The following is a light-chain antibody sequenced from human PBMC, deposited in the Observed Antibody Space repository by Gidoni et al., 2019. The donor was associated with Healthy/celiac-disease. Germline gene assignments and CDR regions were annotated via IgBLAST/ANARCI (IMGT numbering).Light chain of an antibody. V-gene: IGLV2-14*03. J-gene: IGLJ1*01. CDR2: DFS. Sequence: QSALTQPASVSGSPGQSITISCTGTSSDVGGYNYVSWYQQHPGKVPKLLIYDFSNRPSGVSNRFSGSKSGNTASLTISGLQAEDEADYYCSSYTSSSTLLFGTGTKVTVL. CDR1: SSDVGGYNY. CDR3: SSYTSSSTLL.